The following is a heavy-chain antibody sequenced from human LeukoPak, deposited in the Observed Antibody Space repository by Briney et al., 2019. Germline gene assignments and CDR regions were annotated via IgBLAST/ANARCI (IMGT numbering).Heavy chain of an antibody. CDR3: ARDRGFDNFDY. CDR1: GFSFSTYW. CDR2: IKEDGSDK. V-gene: IGHV3-7*01. Sequence: GGSLRLSCAASGFSFSTYWMSWVRQAPGKGLEWVANIKEDGSDKNYVDAVKGRFTIARDNAKNYVYLQMKSLRAEDTAVYYCARDRGFDNFDYWGQGTLVTVSS. D-gene: IGHD3-9*01. J-gene: IGHJ4*02.